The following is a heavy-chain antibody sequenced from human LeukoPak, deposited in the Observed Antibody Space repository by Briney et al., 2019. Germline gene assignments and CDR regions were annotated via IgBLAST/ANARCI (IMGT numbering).Heavy chain of an antibody. V-gene: IGHV4-39*07. CDR1: GGSLSSSSYY. Sequence: SETLSLTCTVSGGSLSSSSYYWGWIRQPPGKGLEWIGSIYYGGSTYYNPSLKSRVTISIDTSKNQFSLKLSSVTAADTAVYYCARVMYYYDSSGKTSDAFDIWGQGTMVTVSS. CDR3: ARVMYYYDSSGKTSDAFDI. J-gene: IGHJ3*02. D-gene: IGHD3-22*01. CDR2: IYYGGST.